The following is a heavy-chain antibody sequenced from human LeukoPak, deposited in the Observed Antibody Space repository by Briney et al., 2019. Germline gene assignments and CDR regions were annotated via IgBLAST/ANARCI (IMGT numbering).Heavy chain of an antibody. J-gene: IGHJ4*02. CDR1: GYTFTGYY. Sequence: ASVKVSCKASGYTFTGYYMHWVRQAPGQGLEWMGWINPNSGGTNYAQKFQGRVTMTRDTSISTAYMELGRLRSDDTAVYYCARVDYDILTGYYGFDYWGQGTLVTVSS. CDR3: ARVDYDILTGYYGFDY. CDR2: INPNSGGT. V-gene: IGHV1-2*02. D-gene: IGHD3-9*01.